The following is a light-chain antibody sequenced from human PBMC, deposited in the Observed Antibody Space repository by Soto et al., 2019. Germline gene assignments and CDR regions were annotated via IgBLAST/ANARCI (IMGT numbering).Light chain of an antibody. CDR2: EVS. CDR1: SSDVGGYNY. J-gene: IGLJ1*01. CDR3: SSYAGSEEV. V-gene: IGLV2-8*01. Sequence: QSALTQPPSASGSPGQSVTISCTGTSSDVGGYNYVSWYQQHPGKAPKLMIYEVSKRPSGVPDRFSGSKSGNTASLTVSGLQAEDEADYYCSSYAGSEEVFGTGTRSPS.